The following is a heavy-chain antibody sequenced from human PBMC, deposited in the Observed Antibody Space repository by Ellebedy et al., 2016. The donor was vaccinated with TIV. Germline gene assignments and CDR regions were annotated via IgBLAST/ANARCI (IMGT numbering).Heavy chain of an antibody. D-gene: IGHD2-2*01. CDR1: GYTFSGYY. CDR2: INPNSGDT. CDR3: ARDAGHCSTTGCQIAATAASGFIDC. J-gene: IGHJ4*02. Sequence: ASVKVSCKASGYTFSGYYIHWVRQAPGQGLEWVGWINPNSGDTNYAQKFQGRVTMTRDTSITTAYMDLSRLRNDDTALYYCARDAGHCSTTGCQIAATAASGFIDCWGQGTLLIVSS. V-gene: IGHV1-2*02.